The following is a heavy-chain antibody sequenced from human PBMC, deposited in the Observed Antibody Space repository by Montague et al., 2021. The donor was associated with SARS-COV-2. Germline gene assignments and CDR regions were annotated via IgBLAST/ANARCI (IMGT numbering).Heavy chain of an antibody. D-gene: IGHD3-10*01. CDR2: ISYEGSIK. CDR3: VKRNQVFWFGEGRDAFHV. J-gene: IGHJ3*01. V-gene: IGHV3-30*18. CDR1: GFTFNNYG. Sequence: SLRLSCAASGFTFNNYGMHWVRQAPGKRPEWLAVISYEGSIKYYLDSLKGRFTISKDSSKNTLYLQMNSQTADDTAVYYCVKRNQVFWFGEGRDAFHVWGQGTAVTVSS.